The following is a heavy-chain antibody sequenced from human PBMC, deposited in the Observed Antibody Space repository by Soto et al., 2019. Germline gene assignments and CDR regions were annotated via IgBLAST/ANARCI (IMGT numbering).Heavy chain of an antibody. Sequence: SQTLSLTCAVYGGSFSGYYWSWIRQPPGKGLEWIGEINHSGSTNYNPSLKSRVTISVDTSKNQFSLKLSSVTAADTAVYYCATVRLGELSQERALYYFDYWGQGTLVTVSS. CDR1: GGSFSGYY. CDR2: INHSGST. D-gene: IGHD3-16*02. CDR3: ATVRLGELSQERALYYFDY. V-gene: IGHV4-34*01. J-gene: IGHJ4*02.